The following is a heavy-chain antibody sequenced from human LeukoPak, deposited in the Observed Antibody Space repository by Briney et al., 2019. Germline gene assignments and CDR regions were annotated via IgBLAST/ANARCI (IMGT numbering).Heavy chain of an antibody. J-gene: IGHJ6*03. V-gene: IGHV1-2*02. CDR2: IDPNSGAT. CDR3: ARGLEFFYCGGDCYPPYYYYYYMDV. CDR1: GYTFTGYY. Sequence: ASVKVSCKASGYTFTGYYMHWVRQAPGQGLEWMGWIDPNSGATNYAQKFQGRVTMTRDTSISTAYMELSSLRSEDTAVYYCARGLEFFYCGGDCYPPYYYYYYMDVWGKGTTVTISS. D-gene: IGHD2-21*02.